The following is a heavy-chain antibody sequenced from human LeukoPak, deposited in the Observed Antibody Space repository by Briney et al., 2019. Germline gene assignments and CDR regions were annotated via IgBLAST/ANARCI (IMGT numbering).Heavy chain of an antibody. D-gene: IGHD3-22*01. CDR3: ARALGGGYYDSSGYTFDY. V-gene: IGHV1-18*01. Sequence: ASVKVSCKASGYTFTSYGISWVRQAPGQGLAWMGWISAYNGNTNYAQKLQGRVTMTTDTSTSTAYMELRSLRSDDTAVYYCARALGGGYYDSSGYTFDYWGQGTLVTVSS. J-gene: IGHJ4*02. CDR1: GYTFTSYG. CDR2: ISAYNGNT.